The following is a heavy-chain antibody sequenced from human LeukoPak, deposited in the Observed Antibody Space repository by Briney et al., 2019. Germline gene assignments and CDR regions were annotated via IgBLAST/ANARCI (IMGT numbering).Heavy chain of an antibody. CDR2: INPNSGGT. CDR1: GYTFTGYY. Sequence: ASVKVSCKASGYTFTGYYMHWVRQAPGQGLEWMGWINPNSGGTNYAQKFRGRVTMTRDTSISTAYMELSRLRSDDTAVYYCARSRGSWTSLNWFDPWGQGTLVTVSS. D-gene: IGHD6-13*01. CDR3: ARSRGSWTSLNWFDP. V-gene: IGHV1-2*02. J-gene: IGHJ5*02.